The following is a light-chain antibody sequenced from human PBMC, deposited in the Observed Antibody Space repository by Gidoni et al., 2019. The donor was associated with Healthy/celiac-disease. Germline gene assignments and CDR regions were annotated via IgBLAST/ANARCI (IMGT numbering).Light chain of an antibody. CDR1: QDSSNY. Sequence: DIQMTQSPSSLSASVGDRVTITCQASQDSSNYLNWYQQKPGKAPKLLICDASNLEPGVPSRFSGSGFGTDFTSTISSLQPEDIATYYCQQYDNLPYTFXQXTKLDIK. CDR2: DAS. J-gene: IGKJ2*01. CDR3: QQYDNLPYT. V-gene: IGKV1-33*01.